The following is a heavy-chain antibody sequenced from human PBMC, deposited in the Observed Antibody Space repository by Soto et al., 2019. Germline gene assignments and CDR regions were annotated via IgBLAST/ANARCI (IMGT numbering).Heavy chain of an antibody. CDR2: IKSSGSPT. V-gene: IGHV3-23*05. J-gene: IGHJ2*01. D-gene: IGHD2-21*02. Sequence: EVQLLESGGGWVQPGGSLRLSCAASGFTFSTYAMTWVRLAPGRGLGWVLGIKSSGSPTDYPESVKGRFTISRDNSMNRLCLDMTGLRAEDSAIYPCAKTPRGGDSGDWYFDLWGRGTLVPVSS. CDR3: AKTPRGGDSGDWYFDL. CDR1: GFTFSTYA.